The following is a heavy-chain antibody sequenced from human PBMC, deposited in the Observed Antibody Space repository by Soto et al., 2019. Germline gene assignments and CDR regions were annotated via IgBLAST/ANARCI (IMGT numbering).Heavy chain of an antibody. CDR3: ARDLWWYLH. D-gene: IGHD2-15*01. Sequence: EVQLLESGGGLVQPGGALRISCAASGFSFSSHAMSWVRQAPGKGLEWVSSISAGADGAYYADSVKGRFTISRANSNNTLYLQMNSVRAEDTAVYFCARDLWWYLHWGQGTLVTVSS. CDR2: ISAGADGA. J-gene: IGHJ4*02. V-gene: IGHV3-23*01. CDR1: GFSFSSHA.